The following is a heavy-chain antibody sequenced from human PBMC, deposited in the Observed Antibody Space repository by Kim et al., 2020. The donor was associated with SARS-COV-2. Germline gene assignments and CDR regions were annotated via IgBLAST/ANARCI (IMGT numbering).Heavy chain of an antibody. CDR3: ARLSGSYYS. CDR2: GST. V-gene: IGHV4-4*02. Sequence: GSTNDNPSLKSRVTISVDKSKNQFSLKLSSVTAADTAVYYCARLSGSYYSWGQGTLVTVSS. D-gene: IGHD1-26*01. J-gene: IGHJ4*02.